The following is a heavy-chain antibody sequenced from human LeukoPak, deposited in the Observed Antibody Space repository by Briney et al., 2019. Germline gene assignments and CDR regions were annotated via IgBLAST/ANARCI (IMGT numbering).Heavy chain of an antibody. J-gene: IGHJ3*02. D-gene: IGHD3-9*01. CDR1: GYTFTSNA. V-gene: IGHV1-2*02. CDR3: ARDRPWYYDILTGPSPDAFDI. Sequence: ASVKVSCKASGYTFTSNAMNWVRQAPGQGLEWMGWINPNSGGTNYAQKFQGRVTMTRDTSISTAYMELSRLRSDDTAVYYCARDRPWYYDILTGPSPDAFDIWGQGTMVTVSS. CDR2: INPNSGGT.